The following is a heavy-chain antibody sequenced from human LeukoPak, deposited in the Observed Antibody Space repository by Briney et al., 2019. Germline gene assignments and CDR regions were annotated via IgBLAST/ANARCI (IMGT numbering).Heavy chain of an antibody. CDR2: ISRSSSNI. CDR1: GFIFSSYE. V-gene: IGHV3-48*03. J-gene: IGHJ4*02. CDR3: ARGEAVAGNDH. D-gene: IGHD6-19*01. Sequence: GGSLRLSCAASGFIFSSYEMSWVRQAPGKGLEWVSYISRSSSNIYYADSVKGRFTISRDNAKKTLYLQMNSLRAEDTAMYYCARGEAVAGNDHWGQGALVTVSS.